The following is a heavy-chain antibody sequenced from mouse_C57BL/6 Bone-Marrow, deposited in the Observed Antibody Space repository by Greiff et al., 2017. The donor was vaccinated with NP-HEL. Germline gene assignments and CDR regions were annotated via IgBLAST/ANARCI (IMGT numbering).Heavy chain of an antibody. V-gene: IGHV1-82*01. J-gene: IGHJ2*01. Sequence: VQLQQSGPELVKPGASVKISCKASGYTFSTSWMNWMKQRPGKGLEWIGRIYPGDGDTHYSGNFEGKASLTADKSSNSAYMQLSSLTSEDSAVYFCARGESWGAFFDYWGQSTTLTVSS. CDR1: GYTFSTSW. CDR2: IYPGDGDT. D-gene: IGHD6-1*01. CDR3: ARGESWGAFFDY.